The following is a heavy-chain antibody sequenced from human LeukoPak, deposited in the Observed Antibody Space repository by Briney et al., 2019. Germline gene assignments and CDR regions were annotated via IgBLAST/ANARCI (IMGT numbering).Heavy chain of an antibody. Sequence: SETLSLTCTVSGGSISRYYWSWIRQHPGNGLEWIGYISYTGSTTYNSSLKSRVTISLDTSQNQFSLKLSSVTAADTAVYYCAREYGSGSAFDYWGQGTLVTVSS. CDR3: AREYGSGSAFDY. V-gene: IGHV4-59*01. CDR2: ISYTGST. D-gene: IGHD3-10*01. J-gene: IGHJ4*02. CDR1: GGSISRYY.